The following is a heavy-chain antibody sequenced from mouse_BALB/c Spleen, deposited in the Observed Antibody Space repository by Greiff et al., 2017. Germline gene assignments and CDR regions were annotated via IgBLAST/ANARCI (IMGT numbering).Heavy chain of an antibody. CDR2: IYPGDGDT. CDR1: GYTFTSYW. V-gene: IGHV1-87*01. J-gene: IGHJ2*01. Sequence: VQLKQSGAELARPGASVKLSCTASGYTFTSYWMQWVKQRPGQGLEWIGAIYPGDGDTRYTQKFKGKATLTADKSSSTAYMQLSSLSSEDSAVYYYARSYYGNYGFDYWGQGTTLTVSS. CDR3: ARSYYGNYGFDY. D-gene: IGHD2-10*01.